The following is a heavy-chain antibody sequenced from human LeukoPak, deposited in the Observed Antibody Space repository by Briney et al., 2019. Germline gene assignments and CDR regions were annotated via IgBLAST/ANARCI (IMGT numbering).Heavy chain of an antibody. CDR3: AKDAVRGSGRINWFDS. D-gene: IGHD3-10*01. CDR2: ISGSGGST. J-gene: IGHJ5*01. Sequence: GGSLRLSCAASGFTFSSYATSWVRQAPGKGLEWVSAISGSGGSTYYADSVKGRFTISRDNSKNTLYLQMNSLRAEDTAVYYCAKDAVRGSGRINWFDSWGQGTLVTVSS. V-gene: IGHV3-23*01. CDR1: GFTFSSYA.